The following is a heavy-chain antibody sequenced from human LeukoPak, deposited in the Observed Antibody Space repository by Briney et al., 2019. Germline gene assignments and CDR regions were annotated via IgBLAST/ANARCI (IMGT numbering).Heavy chain of an antibody. CDR3: ASYRGNSAYYGS. J-gene: IGHJ4*02. D-gene: IGHD4-23*01. CDR2: IYSSGNT. V-gene: IGHV4-4*07. CDR1: GASISSYY. Sequence: SETLSLTCTVSGASISSYYWSWIRQPAGRGLEWIGRIYSSGNTNYNPSLKSRVTMSVDTSKNQFSLKVSSVTAADTAVYYCASYRGNSAYYGSWGQGTLVTVSS.